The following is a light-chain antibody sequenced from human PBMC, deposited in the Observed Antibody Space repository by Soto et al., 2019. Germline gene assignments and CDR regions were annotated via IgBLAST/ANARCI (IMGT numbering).Light chain of an antibody. Sequence: DIVMTQTPLSLSVTPGQPSSISCKCSQSLLGSDGKTYLSWYLQKPGHPPQLLIFEVSNHFSGVSDRFSGSGSGTDFTLKISRVEAEDVGVYYCMQSVQFHRTFSGGTKVDIK. CDR2: EVS. V-gene: IGKV2D-29*01. J-gene: IGKJ4*01. CDR1: QSLLGSDGKTY. CDR3: MQSVQFHRT.